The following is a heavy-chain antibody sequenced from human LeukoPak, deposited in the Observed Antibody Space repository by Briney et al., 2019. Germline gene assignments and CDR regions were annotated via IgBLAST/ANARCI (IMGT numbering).Heavy chain of an antibody. CDR3: ARGRHSSSPMQWVDFFDY. J-gene: IGHJ4*02. Sequence: PGGSLRLSCAASGFTFSDYAIHWVRQAPGKGLEYVSAISTDGSRTFYANSVKGRFTISRDNSKNTLYLHMGSLRGDDMAVYYCARGRHSSSPMQWVDFFDYWGQGTLVTVSS. V-gene: IGHV3-64*01. D-gene: IGHD6-6*01. CDR2: ISTDGSRT. CDR1: GFTFSDYA.